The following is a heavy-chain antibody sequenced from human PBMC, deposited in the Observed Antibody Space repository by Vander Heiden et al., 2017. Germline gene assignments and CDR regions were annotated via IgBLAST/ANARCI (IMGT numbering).Heavy chain of an antibody. CDR2: IYYSGST. V-gene: IGHV4-39*01. CDR3: ARRRRIQLWLGLDY. J-gene: IGHJ4*02. Sequence: QLQLQESGPGLVKPSETLSITCTVSGGSISSSSYYWGWIRQPPGKGLEWIGSIYYSGSTYYNPSLKSRVTISVDTSKNQFSLKLSSVTAADTAVYYCARRRRIQLWLGLDYWGQGTLVTVSS. D-gene: IGHD5-18*01. CDR1: GGSISSSSYY.